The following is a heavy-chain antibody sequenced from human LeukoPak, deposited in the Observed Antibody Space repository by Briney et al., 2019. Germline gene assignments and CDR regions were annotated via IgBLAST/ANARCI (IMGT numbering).Heavy chain of an antibody. CDR2: IYPADSDT. V-gene: IGHV5-51*01. CDR1: GGSFTKFW. Sequence: GASLQISCEGSGGSFTKFWIGWVRQLPGKGLELMGIIYPADSDTRYSPSFQGQVTISADKSISTAYLQWSSLKTSDTAMYYCARLPHCGGDCYPNWFDSWGQGTLVTVSS. CDR3: ARLPHCGGDCYPNWFDS. D-gene: IGHD2-21*02. J-gene: IGHJ5*01.